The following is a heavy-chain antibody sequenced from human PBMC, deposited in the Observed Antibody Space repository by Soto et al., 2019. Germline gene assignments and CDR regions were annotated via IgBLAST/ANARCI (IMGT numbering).Heavy chain of an antibody. CDR1: GFTFSSYA. CDR2: ISGSGGST. V-gene: IGHV3-23*01. D-gene: IGHD3-10*01. CDR3: AKDHSAYYYGSGMGY. Sequence: GGSLRLSCAASGFTFSSYAMSWVRQAPGKGLEWVSAISGSGGSTYYADSVKGRFTISRDNSKNTLNLQMNSLSAEDTAVYYCAKDHSAYYYGSGMGYWGQGTLVTVSS. J-gene: IGHJ4*02.